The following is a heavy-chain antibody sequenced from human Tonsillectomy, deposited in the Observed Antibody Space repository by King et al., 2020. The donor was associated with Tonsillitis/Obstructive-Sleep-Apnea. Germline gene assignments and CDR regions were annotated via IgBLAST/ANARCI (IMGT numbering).Heavy chain of an antibody. CDR1: GFTFSNAW. V-gene: IGHV3-15*01. J-gene: IGHJ4*02. CDR3: TTGRDGWKRCFPFDY. D-gene: IGHD3-3*01. Sequence: VQLVESGGGLVKPGGSLRLSCAGPGFTFSNAWLTWVRPAPGKGLEWVGRIKTKTDGGTTDYTAPVKDRFTISRDDSKNTLYLQMSSLKTEDTAVYYCTTGRDGWKRCFPFDYWGQGTLVTVSS. CDR2: IKTKTDGGTT.